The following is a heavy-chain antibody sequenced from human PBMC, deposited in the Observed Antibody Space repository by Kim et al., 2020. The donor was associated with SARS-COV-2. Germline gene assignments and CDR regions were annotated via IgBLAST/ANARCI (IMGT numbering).Heavy chain of an antibody. D-gene: IGHD3-22*01. CDR1: GFTFSTFG. CDR3: ARERDDGSAYYFDY. CDR2: ISYIGSNK. Sequence: GGSLRLSCAASGFTFSTFGMHWVRQAPGKGLEWVAVISYIGSNKFYANSVKGRFTISRENSKNTLYLQMNSLRPEDTAVYYCARERDDGSAYYFDYWGQG. V-gene: IGHV3-30*19. J-gene: IGHJ4*02.